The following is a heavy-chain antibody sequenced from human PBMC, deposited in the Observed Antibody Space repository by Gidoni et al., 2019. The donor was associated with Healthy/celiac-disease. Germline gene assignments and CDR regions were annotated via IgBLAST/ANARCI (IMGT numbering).Heavy chain of an antibody. V-gene: IGHV4-34*01. D-gene: IGHD3-16*01. CDR2: INHSGST. CDR3: ARVLGYYYYGMDV. Sequence: QVQLQQWGAGLLKPSATLSLTCAVYGGSFSGYYWSWIRQPPGKGLEWIGEINHSGSTNYNPSLKSRVTISVDTSKNQFSLKLSSVTAADTAVYYCARVLGYYYYGMDVWGQGTTVTVSS. J-gene: IGHJ6*02. CDR1: GGSFSGYY.